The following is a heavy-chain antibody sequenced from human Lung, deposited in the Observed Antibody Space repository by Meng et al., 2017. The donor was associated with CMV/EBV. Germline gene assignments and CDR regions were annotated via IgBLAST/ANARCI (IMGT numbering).Heavy chain of an antibody. Sequence: SXAASGITVCNNYMSWVSQATGKGLEWVSVIYSDGYTYYADSVKGRFTISRDNSKDTLYLQMNSLRAEDTAVYYCAREGYCSSTTCSSYYYYGMDVWGQGTXVTVSS. V-gene: IGHV3-53*01. J-gene: IGHJ6*02. CDR1: GITVCNNY. D-gene: IGHD2-2*01. CDR3: AREGYCSSTTCSSYYYYGMDV. CDR2: IYSDGYT.